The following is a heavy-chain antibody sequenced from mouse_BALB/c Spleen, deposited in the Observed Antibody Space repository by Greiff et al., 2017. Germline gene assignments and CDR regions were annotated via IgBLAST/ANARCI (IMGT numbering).Heavy chain of an antibody. D-gene: IGHD2-4*01. V-gene: IGHV1S137*01. CDR2: ISTYYGDA. CDR3: ARNYEEYFDY. Sequence: VQLQQSGAELVRPGVSVKISCKGSGYTFTDYAMHWVKQSHAKSLEWIGVISTYYGDASYNQKFKGKATMTVDKSSSTAYMELARLTSEDSAIYYCARNYEEYFDYWGQGTTLTVSS. CDR1: GYTFTDYA. J-gene: IGHJ2*01.